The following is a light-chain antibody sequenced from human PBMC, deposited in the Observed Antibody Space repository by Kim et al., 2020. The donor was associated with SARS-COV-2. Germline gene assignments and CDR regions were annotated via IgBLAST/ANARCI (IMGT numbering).Light chain of an antibody. CDR3: GTWDTRLRVGV. CDR1: TSNIGNDY. CDR2: ANN. V-gene: IGLV1-51*01. J-gene: IGLJ2*01. Sequence: QSVLTQPPSVSAAPGQEVTISCSGTTSNIGNDYVSWYQQVPGTAPKLLIYANNKRPSGIPDRFSGSKSGTSATLGITGLQIGDEADYYCGTWDTRLRVGVFGGGTQLTVL.